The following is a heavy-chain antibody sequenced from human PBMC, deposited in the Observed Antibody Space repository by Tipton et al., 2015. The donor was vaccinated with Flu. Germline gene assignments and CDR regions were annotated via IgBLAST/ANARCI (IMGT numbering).Heavy chain of an antibody. CDR2: INHNGNT. D-gene: IGHD4-11*01. J-gene: IGHJ5*02. V-gene: IGHV4-38-2*02. CDR1: GDSVRSSYY. CDR3: ARRAFSNYVSDPKNWFDP. Sequence: LRLSCTVSGDSVRSSYYWAWIRQPPGRGLEWIGNINHNGNTYHNASLRSRVTISVDTSRNHFSLKLSSVTAADTAGYYCARRAFSNYVSDPKNWFDPWGQGTLVTVSS.